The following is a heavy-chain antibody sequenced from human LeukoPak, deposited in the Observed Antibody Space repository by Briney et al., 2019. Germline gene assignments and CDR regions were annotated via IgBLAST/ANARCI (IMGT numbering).Heavy chain of an antibody. J-gene: IGHJ4*02. V-gene: IGHV3-66*01. CDR1: GFTFSSYG. Sequence: GGSLRLSCAASGFTFSSYGMSWVRQAPGKGLEWVSVIYSGGSTYYADSVKGRFTISRDNAKNSLYLQMISLRAEDTAVYYCARTYYDILTGYNPYFDYWGQGTLVTVSS. CDR2: IYSGGST. CDR3: ARTYYDILTGYNPYFDY. D-gene: IGHD3-9*01.